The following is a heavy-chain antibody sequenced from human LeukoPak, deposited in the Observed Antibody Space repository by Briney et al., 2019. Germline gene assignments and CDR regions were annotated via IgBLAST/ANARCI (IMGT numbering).Heavy chain of an antibody. Sequence: KPSETLSLTCTVSGGSISSHYWSWIRQPPGKALEWIGYISYIGSTNYNPSLKSRVTISVDTSKNQFSLKLSSVTAADAAVYFCARDPTTVTKGLDIWGQGTMVTVSS. V-gene: IGHV4-59*11. J-gene: IGHJ3*02. CDR3: ARDPTTVTKGLDI. CDR2: ISYIGST. CDR1: GGSISSHY. D-gene: IGHD4-17*01.